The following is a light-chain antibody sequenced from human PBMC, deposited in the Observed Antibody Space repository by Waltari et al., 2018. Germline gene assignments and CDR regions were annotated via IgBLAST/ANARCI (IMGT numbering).Light chain of an antibody. CDR1: RSDVGTYNL. CDR2: EST. V-gene: IGLV2-23*01. J-gene: IGLJ2*01. Sequence: QSALTQPASVSGSPGQSITISCTGTRSDVGTYNLVSWYHHHPGKAPKLMIYESTKRPSGVSNRISGSKSGITASLTISGLQAEDEADYYCCSFAGSGPHVVFGGGTKLTVL. CDR3: CSFAGSGPHVV.